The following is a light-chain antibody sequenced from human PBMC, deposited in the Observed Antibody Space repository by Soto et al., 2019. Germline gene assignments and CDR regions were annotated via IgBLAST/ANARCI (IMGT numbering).Light chain of an antibody. Sequence: QSVLTQPPSVSAAPGQKVTISCSGSSSNIGNNYVSWYQQLPGTAPKLLIYDNNKRPSGIPDRLSGSKSGTSATLGITGLQTGDEDDYYCGTWDSSLSALFFGTGTKVTVL. V-gene: IGLV1-51*01. CDR1: SSNIGNNY. CDR3: GTWDSSLSALF. J-gene: IGLJ1*01. CDR2: DNN.